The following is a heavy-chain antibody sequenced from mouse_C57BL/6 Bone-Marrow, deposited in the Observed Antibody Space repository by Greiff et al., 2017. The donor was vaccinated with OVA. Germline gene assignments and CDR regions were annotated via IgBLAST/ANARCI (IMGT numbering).Heavy chain of an antibody. CDR1: GYTFTGYW. D-gene: IGHD1-1*01. CDR3: ARGGSSPCSMDY. Sequence: QVQLQQSGAELMKPGASVKLSCKATGYTFTGYWIEWVKQRPGHGLEWIGEILPGSGSTTYNEKLKGKATFTADTSSNTAYMQLSSLTTEDSAIYYCARGGSSPCSMDYWGQGTSVTVSS. V-gene: IGHV1-9*01. J-gene: IGHJ4*01. CDR2: ILPGSGST.